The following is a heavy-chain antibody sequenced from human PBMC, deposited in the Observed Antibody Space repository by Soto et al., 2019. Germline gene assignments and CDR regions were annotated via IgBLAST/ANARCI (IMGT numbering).Heavy chain of an antibody. CDR2: IDHSGIT. CDR3: ARGVSLTLAVQGGAPDKNYFDS. D-gene: IGHD3-16*01. CDR1: GASFSGFY. V-gene: IGHV4-34*04. J-gene: IGHJ4*02. Sequence: PSETLSLTCAVYGASFSGFYWSWIRQSPGKGLEWIGEIDHSGITNHNTALKSRATMSVDTSKNQFSLKLRSVTAADTAVYYFARGVSLTLAVQGGAPDKNYFDSWIQGTFFTVS.